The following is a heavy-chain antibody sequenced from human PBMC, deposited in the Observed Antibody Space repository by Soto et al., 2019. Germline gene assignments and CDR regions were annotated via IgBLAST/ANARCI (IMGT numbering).Heavy chain of an antibody. CDR2: IRSKAYGGTT. Sequence: GGSLRLSCTASGFTFGDYAMSWFPQAPGKGLEWVGFIRSKAYGGTTEYAASVKGRFTISRDDSKSIAYLQMNSLKTEDTAVYYCTRDYGGINYYYGMDVWGQGT. CDR3: TRDYGGINYYYGMDV. CDR1: GFTFGDYA. J-gene: IGHJ6*02. D-gene: IGHD4-17*01. V-gene: IGHV3-49*03.